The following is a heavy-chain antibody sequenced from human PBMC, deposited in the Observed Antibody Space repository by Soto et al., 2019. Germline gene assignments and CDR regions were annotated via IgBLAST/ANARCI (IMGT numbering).Heavy chain of an antibody. CDR3: ARDTARVATSGIAVAGTREFPFDY. CDR2: INAGNGNT. Sequence: GASVKVSCKASGYTSTSYAMHWVRQAPGQRLEWMGWINAGNGNTKYSQKFQGRVTITRDTSASTAYMELSSLRSEDTAVYYCARDTARVATSGIAVAGTREFPFDYWGQGTLVTVSS. D-gene: IGHD6-19*01. CDR1: GYTSTSYA. J-gene: IGHJ4*02. V-gene: IGHV1-3*01.